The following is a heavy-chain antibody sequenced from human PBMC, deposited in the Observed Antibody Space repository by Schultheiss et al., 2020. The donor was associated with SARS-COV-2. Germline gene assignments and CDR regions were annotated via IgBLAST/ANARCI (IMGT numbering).Heavy chain of an antibody. CDR1: GFTFSSYA. V-gene: IGHV3-21*01. D-gene: IGHD5-18*01. J-gene: IGHJ4*02. CDR2: ISSSSSYI. Sequence: GGSLRLSCAASGFTFSSYAMSWVRQAPGKGLEWVSSISSSSSYIYYADSVKGRFTISRDNAKNSLYLQMNSLRAEDTAVYYCARMIQLWLIDYWGQGTLVTVSS. CDR3: ARMIQLWLIDY.